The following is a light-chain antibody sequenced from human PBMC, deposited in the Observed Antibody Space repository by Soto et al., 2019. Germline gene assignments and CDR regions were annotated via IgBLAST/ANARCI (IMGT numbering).Light chain of an antibody. CDR3: QSYDSSLSVV. V-gene: IGLV1-40*01. J-gene: IGLJ2*01. Sequence: QSVLTQPPSVSGAPGQRVTISCTGSSSNIGAGYDVHWYQQLPVTAPKLLIYGNSNRPSGVPDRFSGSKSGTSASLAITGLQDDDEADYYCQSYDSSLSVVFGGGTKLT. CDR2: GNS. CDR1: SSNIGAGYD.